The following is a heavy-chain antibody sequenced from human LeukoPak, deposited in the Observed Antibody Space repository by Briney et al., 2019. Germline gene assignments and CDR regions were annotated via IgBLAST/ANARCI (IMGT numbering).Heavy chain of an antibody. Sequence: GGSLRLSCAASGFTFSSYSMNWVRQAPGKGLEWVSSISSSSTYIYYADSVKGRFTISRDNAKDSVYLQMNSLRDEDTAVYYCAKRRTGTNYYDYWGQGTLVTVSS. CDR3: AKRRTGTNYYDY. CDR1: GFTFSSYS. J-gene: IGHJ4*02. CDR2: ISSSSTYI. D-gene: IGHD1-1*01. V-gene: IGHV3-21*01.